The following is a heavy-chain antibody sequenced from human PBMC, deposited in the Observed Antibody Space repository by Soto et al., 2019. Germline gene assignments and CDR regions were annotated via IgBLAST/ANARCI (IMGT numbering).Heavy chain of an antibody. CDR1: GCSIRPNNW. CDR3: AREGGAGTYMGFDY. Sequence: QVQLQESGPGVVKPLGTLSLTCTVSGCSIRPNNWWMWVRQSPEKGLEWIGEIYHSGATKYNPSFKSRLSLSVDKSNNQFSLMLNSVTDEETAIYYRAREGGAGTYMGFDYWGQGTLVTVSS. CDR2: IYHSGAT. D-gene: IGHD6-19*01. V-gene: IGHV4-4*02. J-gene: IGHJ4*02.